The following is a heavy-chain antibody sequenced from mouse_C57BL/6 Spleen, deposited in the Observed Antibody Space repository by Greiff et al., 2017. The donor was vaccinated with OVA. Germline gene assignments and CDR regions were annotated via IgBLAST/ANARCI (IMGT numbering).Heavy chain of an antibody. Sequence: QVQLQQSGAELVKPGASVKISCKASGYAFSSYWMNWVKQRPGKGLEWIGQLYPGDGDTNYNGKFKGKAPLTADKSSSAAYMQLSSLTSEESAVYFCAREAYDGYIAYWGQGTLVTVSA. CDR3: AREAYDGYIAY. J-gene: IGHJ3*01. CDR2: LYPGDGDT. D-gene: IGHD2-3*01. V-gene: IGHV1-80*01. CDR1: GYAFSSYW.